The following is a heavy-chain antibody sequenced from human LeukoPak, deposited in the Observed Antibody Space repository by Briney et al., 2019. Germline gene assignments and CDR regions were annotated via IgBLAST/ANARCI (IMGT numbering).Heavy chain of an antibody. J-gene: IGHJ4*02. D-gene: IGHD6-13*01. V-gene: IGHV3-7*01. CDR2: IKQDGSEK. CDR1: GFTFSSYW. Sequence: PGGSLRLSCAASGFTFSSYWMSWVRQAPGKGLEWVANIKQDGSEKYYVDSVKGRFTISRDNAKNSLYLQMNSLRAEDTAVYYCARGGVLTAAGTDYWGQGTLVTVSS. CDR3: ARGGVLTAAGTDY.